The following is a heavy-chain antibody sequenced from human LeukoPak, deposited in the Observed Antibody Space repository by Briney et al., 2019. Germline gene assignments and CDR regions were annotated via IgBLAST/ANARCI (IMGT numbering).Heavy chain of an antibody. D-gene: IGHD2-2*02. V-gene: IGHV4-61*02. J-gene: IGHJ4*02. CDR3: AGVLCSSTSCYNYFDY. CDR1: GGSISSGSYY. CDR2: IYTSGST. Sequence: PSQTLSLTCTVSGGSISSGSYYWSWLRQPAGKGLEWIGRIYTSGSTNYNPSLKSRVTISVDTSKNQFSLKLSSVTAADTAVYYCAGVLCSSTSCYNYFDYWGQGTLVTVSS.